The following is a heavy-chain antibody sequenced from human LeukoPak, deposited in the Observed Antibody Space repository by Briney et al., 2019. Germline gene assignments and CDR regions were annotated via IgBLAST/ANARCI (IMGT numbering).Heavy chain of an antibody. J-gene: IGHJ4*02. CDR2: INPNSGGT. Sequence: ASVKVSCKASGYTFTGCYMHWVRQAPGQGLEWMGWINPNSGGTTYAQKFQGRVTMTRDTSISTAYMELNRLRSDDTAVYYCARVSFCINGVCPYYSDDWGQGTLVTVSS. CDR1: GYTFTGCY. CDR3: ARVSFCINGVCPYYSDD. D-gene: IGHD2-8*01. V-gene: IGHV1-2*02.